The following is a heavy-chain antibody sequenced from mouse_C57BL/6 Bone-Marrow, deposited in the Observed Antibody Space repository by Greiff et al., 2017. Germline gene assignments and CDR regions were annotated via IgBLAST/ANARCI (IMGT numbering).Heavy chain of an antibody. CDR2: LSSGGSYT. J-gene: IGHJ4*01. V-gene: IGHV5-6*01. D-gene: IGHD1-1*01. CDR1: GFTFSSYG. Sequence: EVKLMESGGDLVKPGGSLKLSCAASGFTFSSYGMSWVRQTPDKRLAWVATLSSGGSYTYYPDSVKGRFTISRDNAKNTLYLQMSSLKSEDTAMYYCARHYYGSSRYAMDYWGQGTSVTVSS. CDR3: ARHYYGSSRYAMDY.